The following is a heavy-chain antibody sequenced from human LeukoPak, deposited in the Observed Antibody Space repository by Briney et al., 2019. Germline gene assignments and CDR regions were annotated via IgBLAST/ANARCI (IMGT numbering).Heavy chain of an antibody. D-gene: IGHD6-13*01. J-gene: IGHJ6*02. Sequence: PGGSLRLSCAASGFTFSSYEMNWVRQAPGQGLEWVSYISSSGSTIYYADSVKGRFTISRDNAKNSLYLQVNSLRAEDTAVHYCARDPIAAGYYYGMDVWGQGTTVTVSS. CDR1: GFTFSSYE. CDR2: ISSSGSTI. V-gene: IGHV3-48*03. CDR3: ARDPIAAGYYYGMDV.